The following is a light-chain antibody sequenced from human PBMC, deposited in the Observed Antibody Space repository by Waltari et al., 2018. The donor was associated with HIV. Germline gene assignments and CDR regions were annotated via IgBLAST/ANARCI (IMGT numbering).Light chain of an antibody. CDR1: QSISSW. CDR2: KAS. CDR3: QQYNSYSLLT. V-gene: IGKV1-5*03. Sequence: DIQMTQSPSTLSASVGDRVTITCRASQSISSWLAWYQQKPGKAPKLLIYKASSLESGVPSRFSGSGSGTEFTLTISSLQPYDFATYYCQQYNSYSLLTFGQGTKLEIK. J-gene: IGKJ2*01.